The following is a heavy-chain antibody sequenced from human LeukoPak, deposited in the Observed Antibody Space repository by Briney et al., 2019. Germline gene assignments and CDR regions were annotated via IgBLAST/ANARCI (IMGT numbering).Heavy chain of an antibody. CDR1: GVTFSSYA. CDR3: SRVCLTVGAIGLERIFYT. D-gene: IGHD1-26*01. CDR2: IKDDGSEE. V-gene: IGHV3-7*04. J-gene: IGHJ4*02. Sequence: GGSLRLSCAASGVTFSSYAMHGVRQAPGEGLEWGAKIKDDGSEENNVDSVKGRFTISRDNTKSSLFLQMNSLRGDETAVYYCSRVCLTVGAIGLERIFYTWGPG.